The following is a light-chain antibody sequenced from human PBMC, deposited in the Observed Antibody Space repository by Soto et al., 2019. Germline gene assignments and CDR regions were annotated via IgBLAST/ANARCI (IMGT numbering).Light chain of an antibody. CDR2: EVS. Sequence: QSVLTQPPSVSGSPGQSVTISCTGTSTDFVSYNRVSWYQQPPVTAPKLMIYEVSKRPSGVPDRFSGSKSDNTASLTISGLQAEDDADYYCCSYAGNSRVFGTGTKVTV. CDR3: CSYAGNSRV. J-gene: IGLJ1*01. V-gene: IGLV2-18*02. CDR1: STDFVSYNR.